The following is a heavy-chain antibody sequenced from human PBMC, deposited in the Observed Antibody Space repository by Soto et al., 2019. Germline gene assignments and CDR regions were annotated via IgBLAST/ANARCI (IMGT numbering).Heavy chain of an antibody. J-gene: IGHJ3*02. CDR3: AKENSDFWSGYYPHDAFDI. CDR2: ISGSGGST. Sequence: GGSLRLSCAASGFTFSSYAMSWVRQAPGKGLEWVSAISGSGGSTYYADSVKGRFTISRDNSKNTLYLQMNSPRAEDTAVYYCAKENSDFWSGYYPHDAFDIWGQGTMVTVSS. V-gene: IGHV3-23*01. CDR1: GFTFSSYA. D-gene: IGHD3-3*01.